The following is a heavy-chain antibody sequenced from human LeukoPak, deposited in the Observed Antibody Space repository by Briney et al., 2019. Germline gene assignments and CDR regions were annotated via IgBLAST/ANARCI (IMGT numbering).Heavy chain of an antibody. CDR2: IYYSGST. CDR1: GGSISSYY. D-gene: IGHD3-10*01. V-gene: IGHV4-59*08. J-gene: IGHJ2*01. CDR3: ARRGRSMVRGVAYYWYFDL. Sequence: PSETLSLTCTVSGGSISSYYWSWIRQPPGKGLEWIGYIYYSGSTNYNPSLKSRVTISVDTSKNQFSLKLSSVTAADTAVYYCARRGRSMVRGVAYYWYFDLWGRGTLVTASS.